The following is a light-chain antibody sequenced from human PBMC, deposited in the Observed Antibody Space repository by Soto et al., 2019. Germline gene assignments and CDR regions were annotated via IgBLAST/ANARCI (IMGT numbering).Light chain of an antibody. CDR2: DVN. J-gene: IGLJ2*01. Sequence: QSALTQPASVSGSPEQSITVSCTGTSTDVGFYNYVSWYQQHPGKAPKLMIYDVNNRPSGVSSRFSGSKSGNTASLTISGLQAEDEADYYCSSYTISSTRVFGGGTKLTVL. V-gene: IGLV2-14*03. CDR3: SSYTISSTRV. CDR1: STDVGFYNY.